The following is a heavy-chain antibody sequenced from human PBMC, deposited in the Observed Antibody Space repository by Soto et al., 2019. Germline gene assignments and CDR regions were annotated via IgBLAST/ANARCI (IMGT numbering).Heavy chain of an antibody. CDR3: ARGGWYIDY. V-gene: IGHV4-59*01. CDR1: GGSMSSNH. J-gene: IGHJ4*02. CDR2: IYYTGST. Sequence: SETLSLTCTVSGGSMSSNHWSWIRQPPGKGLEWIGYIYYTGSTSYNPSLQSRVAMSVDTSENQFSLKLTSVTAADTAVYFCARGGWYIDYWGQGTLVTVSS. D-gene: IGHD6-19*01.